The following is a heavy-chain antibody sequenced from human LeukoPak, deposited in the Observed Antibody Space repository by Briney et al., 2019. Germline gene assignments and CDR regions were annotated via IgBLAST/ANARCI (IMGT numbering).Heavy chain of an antibody. D-gene: IGHD4-17*01. V-gene: IGHV3-21*01. CDR3: ASIYGDHAADF. CDR2: ISSGSSYI. Sequence: GGSLRLSCAASGFTFSTYSMNWVRQAPGKGLEWVSSISSGSSYISYADSVKGRFTVSRDNAKNSLYLQMNSLRAEDTAVYYCASIYGDHAADFWGQGTLVTVSS. CDR1: GFTFSTYS. J-gene: IGHJ4*02.